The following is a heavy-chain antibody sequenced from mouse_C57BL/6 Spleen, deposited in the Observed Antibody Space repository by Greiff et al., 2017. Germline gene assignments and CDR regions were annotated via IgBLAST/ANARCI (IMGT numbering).Heavy chain of an antibody. CDR3: ARDQLDYDAMDY. D-gene: IGHD4-1*02. Sequence: EVKLVESGGGLVKPGGSLKLSCAASGFTFSSYAMSWVRQTPEKRLEWVATISDGGSYTYYPDNVKGRFTISRDNAKNSLYLQMSHLKSDDTDMYYCARDQLDYDAMDYWGQGTSVTVSS. CDR1: GFTFSSYA. J-gene: IGHJ4*01. CDR2: ISDGGSYT. V-gene: IGHV5-4*01.